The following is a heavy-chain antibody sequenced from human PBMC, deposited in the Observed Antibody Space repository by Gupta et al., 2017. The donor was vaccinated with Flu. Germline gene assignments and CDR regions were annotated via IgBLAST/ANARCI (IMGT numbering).Heavy chain of an antibody. J-gene: IGHJ4*02. V-gene: IGHV3-33*01. CDR2: IWRDGTNT. D-gene: IGHD5-24*01. CDR3: ARDYGWQQRFDH. Sequence: QVQLVESGGGVVQPGRSLDLFCEGSGFTFSDNGLPWVRQAAGKGLEWLAMIWRDGTNTYYGDSVKGRFTISRDNSKNTLYLQMNSLGAEDTAVYYCARDYGWQQRFDHWGQGTLVTVSS. CDR1: GFTFSDNG.